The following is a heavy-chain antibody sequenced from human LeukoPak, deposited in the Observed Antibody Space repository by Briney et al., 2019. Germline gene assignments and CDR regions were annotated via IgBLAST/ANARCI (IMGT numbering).Heavy chain of an antibody. D-gene: IGHD6-19*01. CDR1: GYTLTELS. Sequence: ASVKVSCKVSGYTLTELSMHWVRQAPGKGLEWMGGFDPEDGETIYAQKFQGRVTMTRNTSISTAYMELSSLRSEDTAVYYCASGYSSGWYYYYGMDVWGQGTTVTVSS. J-gene: IGHJ6*02. CDR3: ASGYSSGWYYYYGMDV. CDR2: FDPEDGET. V-gene: IGHV1-24*01.